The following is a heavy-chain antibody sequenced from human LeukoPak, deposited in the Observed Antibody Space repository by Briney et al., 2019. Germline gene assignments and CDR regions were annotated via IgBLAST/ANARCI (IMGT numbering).Heavy chain of an antibody. CDR1: GYTFTSYD. V-gene: IGHV1-8*03. CDR2: MNPNSGNT. D-gene: IGHD3-3*01. Sequence: ASVKVSCKASGYTFTSYDINWVRQAPGQGLEWMGWMNPNSGNTGYAQKFQGRVTITRNTSISTAYMELSSLRSEDTAVYYCARGYDFWSGPDYWGQGTLVTVSS. CDR3: ARGYDFWSGPDY. J-gene: IGHJ4*02.